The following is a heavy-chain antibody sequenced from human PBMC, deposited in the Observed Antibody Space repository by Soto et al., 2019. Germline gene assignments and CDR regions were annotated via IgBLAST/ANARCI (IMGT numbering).Heavy chain of an antibody. J-gene: IGHJ4*02. CDR1: VGSISSSTYY. D-gene: IGHD3-10*01. Sequence: SETLSLTCTVSVGSISSSTYYWGWIRQPPGKGLEWIGSIFYTGSTYYNPSLKSRVTISVDTSKNQFSLRLSSVTAADTAVYDCATAYYYGSGSTKRYYFEYWGQASLVTVSS. CDR2: IFYTGST. CDR3: ATAYYYGSGSTKRYYFEY. V-gene: IGHV4-39*01.